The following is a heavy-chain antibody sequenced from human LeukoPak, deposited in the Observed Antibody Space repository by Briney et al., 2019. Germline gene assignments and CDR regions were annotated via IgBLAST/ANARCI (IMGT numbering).Heavy chain of an antibody. Sequence: GGSLRLSCAASGFTFSSYSMNWVRQAPGKGLEWVSYISSSSSTIYYADSVKGRFTISRDNAKNSLYLQMNGLRAEDTAVYYCARDRSYSYGYGAGWFDPWGQGTLVTVSS. CDR2: ISSSSSTI. CDR3: ARDRSYSYGYGAGWFDP. CDR1: GFTFSSYS. V-gene: IGHV3-48*04. J-gene: IGHJ5*02. D-gene: IGHD5-18*01.